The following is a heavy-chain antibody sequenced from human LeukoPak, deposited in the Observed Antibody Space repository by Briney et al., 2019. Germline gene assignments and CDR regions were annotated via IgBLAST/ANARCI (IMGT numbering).Heavy chain of an antibody. J-gene: IGHJ3*02. CDR1: GFTFSSYA. D-gene: IGHD4-17*01. CDR2: ISGSGGST. V-gene: IGHV3-23*01. CDR3: AKGDYGDYVVFAFDI. Sequence: GGSLRLSCAASGFTFSSYAISWVRQAPGKGLEWVSAISGSGGSTYYADSVKGRFTISRDNSKNTLYLQMNSLSAEDTAVYYCAKGDYGDYVVFAFDIWGQGTMVTVSS.